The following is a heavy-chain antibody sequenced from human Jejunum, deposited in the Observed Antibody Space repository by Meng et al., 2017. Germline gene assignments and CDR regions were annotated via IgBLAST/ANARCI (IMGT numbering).Heavy chain of an antibody. CDR1: GFTFSSYE. CDR2: ITSTGSSM. D-gene: IGHD1-1*01. CDR3: ARAVTGIDY. J-gene: IGHJ4*02. V-gene: IGHV3-48*03. Sequence: GESLKISYTASGFTFSSYEMNWVRQAPGKGLEWISYITSTGSSMYYADSVRGRFTIYRDNGKNLLYLQMHSLRAEDTAVYYCARAVTGIDYWGQGTPVTVSS.